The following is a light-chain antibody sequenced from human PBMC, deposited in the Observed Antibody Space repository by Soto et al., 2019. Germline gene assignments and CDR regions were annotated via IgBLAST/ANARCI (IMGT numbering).Light chain of an antibody. V-gene: IGLV2-18*02. J-gene: IGLJ2*01. CDR1: SSDVGSYNR. Sequence: QSVLTQPPSVSGSPGQSVTISCTGTSSDVGSYNRVSWYQQPPGTAPKLMIYEVSNRPSGVPDRFSGSKSGNTASLTISGLQAEDEADYYCSSYTSSSPPYVVFGGGTKLTVL. CDR3: SSYTSSSPPYVV. CDR2: EVS.